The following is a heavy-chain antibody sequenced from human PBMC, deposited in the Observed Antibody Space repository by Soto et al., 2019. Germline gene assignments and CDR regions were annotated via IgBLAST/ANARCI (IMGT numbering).Heavy chain of an antibody. V-gene: IGHV3-23*01. CDR2: ISGSGGST. CDR1: GFTFSSYA. CDR3: AKVTFPRSSASEFDY. J-gene: IGHJ4*02. Sequence: PGGSLRLSCAASGFTFSSYAMSWVRQAPGKGLEWVPAISGSGGSTYYADSVKGRFTISRDNSKNTLYLQMNSLRAEDTAVYYCAKVTFPRSSASEFDYWGQGTLVTVSS. D-gene: IGHD2-2*01.